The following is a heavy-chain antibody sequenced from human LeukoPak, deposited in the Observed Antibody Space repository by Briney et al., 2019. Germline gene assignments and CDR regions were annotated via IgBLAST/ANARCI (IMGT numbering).Heavy chain of an antibody. CDR2: IYTSGST. CDR1: GGSISSGSYY. CDR3: ARNYYDSNGYYSSFDY. J-gene: IGHJ4*02. D-gene: IGHD3-22*01. V-gene: IGHV4-61*02. Sequence: SQTLSLTCTVSGGSISSGSYYWSWIRQPAGKGLEWIGRIYTSGSTNYNPSLKSRVTMSVDTSKNQFSLKLSSVTAADTAVYYCARNYYDSNGYYSSFDYWGQGTLVTVSS.